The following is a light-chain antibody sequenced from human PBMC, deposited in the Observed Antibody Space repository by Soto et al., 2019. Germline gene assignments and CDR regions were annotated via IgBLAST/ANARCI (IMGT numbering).Light chain of an antibody. J-gene: IGKJ1*01. CDR2: GAS. CDR3: QQYGSSPAT. CDR1: QSVSSY. Sequence: EIVLTQSPGTLSLSPGERGTLSCRASQSVSSYLAWYQQKPGQAPRLLIYGASSRAIGIPDRFSGSGSGTDFTLTISRLEPEDFAVYYCQQYGSSPATFGQGTKVDIK. V-gene: IGKV3-20*01.